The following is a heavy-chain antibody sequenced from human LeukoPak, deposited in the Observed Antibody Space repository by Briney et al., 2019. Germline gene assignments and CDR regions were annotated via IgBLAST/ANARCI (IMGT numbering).Heavy chain of an antibody. D-gene: IGHD3-22*01. J-gene: IGHJ2*01. CDR2: ITSSGSAT. Sequence: GRTLGLSCVGSGFTFSDYAMAWVRQAPGKGLEWVSGITSSGSATYYGDSVKGRFTISRDNSNDTLYLQMNSLRAEDTAMYYCAKDDDSSVYHDRYFDLWGRGTVLSVRS. CDR3: AKDDDSSVYHDRYFDL. V-gene: IGHV3-23*01. CDR1: GFTFSDYA.